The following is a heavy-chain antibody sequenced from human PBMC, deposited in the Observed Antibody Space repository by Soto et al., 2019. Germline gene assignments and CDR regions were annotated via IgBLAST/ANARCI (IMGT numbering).Heavy chain of an antibody. CDR3: ARFFGAAGSMYYFDY. D-gene: IGHD6-13*01. CDR1: GYTFTSYG. V-gene: IGHV1-18*01. CDR2: ISASNGNT. J-gene: IGHJ4*02. Sequence: QVQLVQSGAEVKNSGASVKVSCKASGYTFTSYGFSWVRQAPGQGLEWMGWISASNGNTNYAQKLQGRVTMTTDTSTSTAYMELRSLRSDDTAVYYCARFFGAAGSMYYFDYWGQGTLVTVSS.